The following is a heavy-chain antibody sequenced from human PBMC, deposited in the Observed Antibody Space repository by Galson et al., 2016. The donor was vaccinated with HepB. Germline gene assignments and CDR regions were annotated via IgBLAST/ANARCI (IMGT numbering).Heavy chain of an antibody. V-gene: IGHV3-23*01. CDR3: VQDSHTLVLGGNVTEVWGHADSVRGRSTISRDNAKNILYLQMNSLRAEDTALYYCVQGSTAPAV. Sequence: SLRLSCAASGFTFSSYALHWVRQAPGQGLECVARISRNSDNTNYADSVRGRVTITTDTSTNTLYIQMKSLRADDTAVYYCVQDSHTLVLGGNVTEVWGHADSVRGRSTISRDNAKNILYLQMNSLRAEDTALYYCVQGSTAPAVWGKGTPVTVST. CDR1: GFTFSSYA. J-gene: IGHJ6*04. CDR2: ISRNSDNT. D-gene: IGHD3-10*01.